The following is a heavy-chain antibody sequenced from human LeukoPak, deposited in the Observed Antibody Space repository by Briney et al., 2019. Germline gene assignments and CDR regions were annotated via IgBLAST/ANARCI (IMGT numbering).Heavy chain of an antibody. CDR2: IYSGGNT. J-gene: IGHJ4*02. D-gene: IGHD2-21*02. CDR1: GFTVSSNY. CDR3: ARGVVTVPLYYFDY. Sequence: GGSLRLSCAASGFTVSSNYMSWVRQAPGKGLEWVSVIYSGGNTYYADSVKGRFTISRDNSKNTLYLQMNSLRAEDTAVYYCARGVVTVPLYYFDYWGQGTLVTVSS. V-gene: IGHV3-53*01.